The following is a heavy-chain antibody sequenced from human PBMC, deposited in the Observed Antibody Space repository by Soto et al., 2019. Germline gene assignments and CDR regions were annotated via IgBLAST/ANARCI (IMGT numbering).Heavy chain of an antibody. V-gene: IGHV5-51*01. CDR1: GYSFPTDW. D-gene: IGHD5-12*01. CDR3: AITGYNGPFDY. Sequence: GESLKISCKGSGYSFPTDWIAWVRQLPGRGLEWMGTIFPADSDARYSPSFQGQVTISADKSISTAYLQWSSLKASDIAMYYCAITGYNGPFDYWGQGTLVTVSS. J-gene: IGHJ4*02. CDR2: IFPADSDA.